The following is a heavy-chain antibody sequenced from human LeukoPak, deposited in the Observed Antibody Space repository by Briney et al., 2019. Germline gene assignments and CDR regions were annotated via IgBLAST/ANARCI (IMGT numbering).Heavy chain of an antibody. J-gene: IGHJ4*02. D-gene: IGHD6-13*01. CDR3: ASGRQLGY. CDR2: IKEDGSEK. V-gene: IGHV3-7*01. Sequence: PGGSLRLSCAASGFTFSNYWMSWVRQVPGKGLEWVANIKEDGSEKYYVDSVKGRFTISRDNARNSLYLQMNSLRAEDTAVYYCASGRQLGYWGQGTLVTVSS. CDR1: GFTFSNYW.